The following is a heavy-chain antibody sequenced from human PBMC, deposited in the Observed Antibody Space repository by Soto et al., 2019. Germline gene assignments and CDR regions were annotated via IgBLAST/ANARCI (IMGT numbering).Heavy chain of an antibody. CDR3: ARVLRKRVETYVVNLDV. V-gene: IGHV3-30*04. D-gene: IGHD5-18*01. CDR1: GFTFSSYA. Sequence: QEQLVESGGGVVQPGGSLRLSCTASGFTFSSYAIHWVRQAPGKGLEWVAVISYDGRHKYYADAVKGRFTISRDNSKNTLDLQMTSLRAEETAVYYLARVLRKRVETYVVNLDVWGQGTTVTVSS. J-gene: IGHJ6*02. CDR2: ISYDGRHK.